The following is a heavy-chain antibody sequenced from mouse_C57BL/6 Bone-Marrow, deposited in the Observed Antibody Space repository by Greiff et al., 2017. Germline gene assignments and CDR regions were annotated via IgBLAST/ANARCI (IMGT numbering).Heavy chain of an antibody. CDR1: GYTFTSYW. D-gene: IGHD1-1*01. Sequence: VQLQQSGAELAKPGASVKLSCKASGYTFTSYWMHWVKQRPGQGLEWIGYINPSSGYTKYNQKLKDKATLTADKSSSTAYMQLSSLTYEDSAVYYCARKGFITTVVATEYAMDYWGQGTSVTVSS. CDR2: INPSSGYT. V-gene: IGHV1-7*01. CDR3: ARKGFITTVVATEYAMDY. J-gene: IGHJ4*01.